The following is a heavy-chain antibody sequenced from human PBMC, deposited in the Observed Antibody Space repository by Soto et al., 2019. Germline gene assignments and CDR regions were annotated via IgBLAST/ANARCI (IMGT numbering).Heavy chain of an antibody. V-gene: IGHV1-69*01. CDR3: ARDNMEIAAANWFGP. D-gene: IGHD6-13*01. Sequence: QVQLVQSGAEVKKPGSSGKVSCKSSGGTFSSYAISWVRQAPGQGLEWMGGIIPIFGTANYAQKFQGRVTITADESTSTAYMELSSLRSEDTAVYYCARDNMEIAAANWFGPWGQGTLVTVSS. CDR1: GGTFSSYA. CDR2: IIPIFGTA. J-gene: IGHJ5*02.